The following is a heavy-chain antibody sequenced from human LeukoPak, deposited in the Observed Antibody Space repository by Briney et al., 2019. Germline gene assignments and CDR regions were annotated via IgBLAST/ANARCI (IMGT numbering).Heavy chain of an antibody. CDR2: ISGSGGST. J-gene: IGHJ2*01. CDR3: AKLDYYDSYFDL. Sequence: PGGTLRLSCAASGFTFSSYGMSWVRQAPGKGLEWVSAISGSGGSTYYADSVKGRFTISRDNSKNTLYLQMNSLRAEDTAVYYCAKLDYYDSYFDLWGRGTLVTVSS. D-gene: IGHD3-22*01. V-gene: IGHV3-23*01. CDR1: GFTFSSYG.